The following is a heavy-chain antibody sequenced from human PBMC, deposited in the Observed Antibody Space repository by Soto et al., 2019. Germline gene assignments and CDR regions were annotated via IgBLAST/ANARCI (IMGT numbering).Heavy chain of an antibody. V-gene: IGHV4-59*01. J-gene: IGHJ4*02. CDR3: ARGGIAVSTLIDY. CDR2: IYYSGST. D-gene: IGHD6-19*01. CDR1: GGSISSYY. Sequence: SETLSLTCTVSGGSISSYYWSWIRQPPGKGLEWIGYIYYSGSTNYNPSLKSRVTISVDTSKNQFSLKLSSVTAADTAVYYCARGGIAVSTLIDYWGQGTLVTVSS.